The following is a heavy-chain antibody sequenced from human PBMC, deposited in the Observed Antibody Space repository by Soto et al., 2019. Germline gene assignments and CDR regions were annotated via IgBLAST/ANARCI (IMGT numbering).Heavy chain of an antibody. D-gene: IGHD6-6*01. J-gene: IGHJ6*03. CDR1: GGSISSYY. CDR3: ARGHSSSSGYYYYYYYMDV. CDR2: IYYSGST. V-gene: IGHV4-59*08. Sequence: SETLSLTCTVSGGSISSYYWSWIRQPPGKGLEWIGYIYYSGSTNYNPSLKSRVTISVDTSKNQFSLKLSSVTAADTAVYYCARGHSSSSGYYYYYYYMDVWGKGTTVTVSS.